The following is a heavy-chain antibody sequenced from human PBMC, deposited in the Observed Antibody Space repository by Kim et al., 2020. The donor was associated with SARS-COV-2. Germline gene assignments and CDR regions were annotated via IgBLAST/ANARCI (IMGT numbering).Heavy chain of an antibody. CDR2: NGSEK. CDR3: ARNRIDY. Sequence: NGSEKYYVDSVKGRFTISRDNAKNSLYRHMNSLRAEDTAVYSCARNRIDYWGQGTLVTVSS. J-gene: IGHJ4*02. V-gene: IGHV3-7*01.